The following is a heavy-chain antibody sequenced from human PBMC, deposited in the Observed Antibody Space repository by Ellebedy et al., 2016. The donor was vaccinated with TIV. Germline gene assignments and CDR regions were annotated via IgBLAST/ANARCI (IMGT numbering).Heavy chain of an antibody. J-gene: IGHJ5*02. D-gene: IGHD2-15*01. CDR1: GDSISSGGYS. V-gene: IGHV4-31*03. Sequence: SETLSLXXTFSGDSISSGGYSWSWIRQHPGKGLEWIAYIYYIGSPSYNPSLKSRVTISVDASKNQFSLKLTSVTAADTAVYYCAREKRVVASSNWFDPWGQGTLVIVPS. CDR2: IYYIGSP. CDR3: AREKRVVASSNWFDP.